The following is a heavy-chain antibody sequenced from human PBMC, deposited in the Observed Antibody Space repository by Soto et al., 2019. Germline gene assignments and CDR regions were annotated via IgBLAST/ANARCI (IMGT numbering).Heavy chain of an antibody. J-gene: IGHJ4*02. V-gene: IGHV4-59*01. CDR1: GCSFSSYY. CDR2: IYYSGST. CDR3: ASGTASDYHYDH. Sequence: PAETLSLTCTGSGCSFSSYYWSWVRQPPGKGLEWIGYIYYSGSTNYNPSLKRRDTISVDTTKNHSSLQLSSVTAADTTVYYCASGTASDYHYDHWGQGNLVNVS. D-gene: IGHD4-17*01.